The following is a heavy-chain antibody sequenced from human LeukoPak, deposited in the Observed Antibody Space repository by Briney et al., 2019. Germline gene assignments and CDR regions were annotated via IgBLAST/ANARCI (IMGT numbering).Heavy chain of an antibody. Sequence: PSETLSLTCAVYGGSFSGYYWSWIRQTPGKGLEWIREINHSGSTNYNPSLKSRVTISVDTSKNQFSLKLSSVTAADTAVYYCARSGGEKGFFQYWGQGTLVTVSS. V-gene: IGHV4-34*01. CDR1: GGSFSGYY. CDR2: INHSGST. CDR3: ARSGGEKGFFQY. D-gene: IGHD3-3*01. J-gene: IGHJ4*02.